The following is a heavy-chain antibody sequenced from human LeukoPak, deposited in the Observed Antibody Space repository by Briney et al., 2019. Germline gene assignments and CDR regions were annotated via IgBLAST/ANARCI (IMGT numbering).Heavy chain of an antibody. V-gene: IGHV3-13*04. D-gene: IGHD6-19*01. J-gene: IGHJ2*01. Sequence: PGGSLRLSCAASGFTFSSYDMHWVRHAAGRGLEWVSAFGSGGDTYYPGSVKGRFTISREDAKSSLYLQMNSLRDGDTAVYYCARGGWSHNNRYFDLWGRGTLVIVSS. CDR2: FGSGGDT. CDR3: ARGGWSHNNRYFDL. CDR1: GFTFSSYD.